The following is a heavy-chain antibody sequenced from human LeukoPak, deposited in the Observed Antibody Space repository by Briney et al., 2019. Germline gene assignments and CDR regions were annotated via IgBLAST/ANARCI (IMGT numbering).Heavy chain of an antibody. D-gene: IGHD3-22*01. CDR3: VRERVGYDTSGRGPRFDC. Sequence: PSETLSLTCTVSGGSISNYYWSWVRQPAGKGLEWIGRIYSSGDTNYNLSLTSRVTISVDKSQNQLSLKLISVTPADTAVYYCVRERVGYDTSGRGPRFDCWGQGALVTVS. V-gene: IGHV4-4*07. CDR1: GGSISNYY. J-gene: IGHJ4*02. CDR2: IYSSGDT.